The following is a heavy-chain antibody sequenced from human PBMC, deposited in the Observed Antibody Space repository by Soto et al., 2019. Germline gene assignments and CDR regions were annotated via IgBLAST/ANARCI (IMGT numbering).Heavy chain of an antibody. D-gene: IGHD2-21*02. CDR1: GFTFSPYT. CDR3: ARGGGFCGADCYKGGIDY. V-gene: IGHV3-30-3*01. CDR2: ISYDGSDK. Sequence: QVLLVESGGGVGQPGRSLRLSCAASGFTFSPYTMHWVRQTPGKGLEWVAVISYDGSDKNYADSVRGRFTISRDNSKNTLFLQMNSLRAEDTALYYCARGGGFCGADCYKGGIDYWGQGALVTVSS. J-gene: IGHJ4*02.